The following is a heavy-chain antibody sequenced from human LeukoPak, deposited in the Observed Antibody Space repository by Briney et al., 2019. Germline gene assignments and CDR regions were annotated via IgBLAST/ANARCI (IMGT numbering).Heavy chain of an antibody. CDR2: IYSGGST. D-gene: IGHD3-10*01. V-gene: IGHV3-53*01. J-gene: IGHJ2*01. Sequence: PGGSLSLSCAASGFTVSTNYMNWVPQTPGKGLEGVSIIYSGGSTYYADSVKGGFIVSRDSSKNTLYLQMNSLRAEDTAVYYCERVGDHYHWYFDLWGRGTRVTVSS. CDR1: GFTVSTNY. CDR3: ERVGDHYHWYFDL.